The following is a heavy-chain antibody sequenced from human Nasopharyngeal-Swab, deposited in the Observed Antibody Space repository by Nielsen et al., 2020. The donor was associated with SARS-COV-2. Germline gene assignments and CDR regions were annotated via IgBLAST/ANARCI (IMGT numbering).Heavy chain of an antibody. CDR2: FSSTSSYI. D-gene: IGHD6-13*01. Sequence: GESLKISCAASGFTFSSYSMNWVRQAPGKGLEWVSSFSSTSSYIYYADPVKGRFTISRDNAKNSLYLLLNSLRAEDTAVYYCASDPLSSWQAIVNWYFDLWGRGTLVTVSS. CDR3: ASDPLSSWQAIVNWYFDL. CDR1: GFTFSSYS. J-gene: IGHJ2*01. V-gene: IGHV3-21*06.